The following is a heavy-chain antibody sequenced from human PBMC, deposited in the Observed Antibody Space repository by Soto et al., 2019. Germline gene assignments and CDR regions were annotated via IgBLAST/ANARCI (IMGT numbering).Heavy chain of an antibody. CDR1: GGSISSSSYY. D-gene: IGHD3-3*01. V-gene: IGHV4-39*01. Sequence: SETLSLTCTVSGGSISSSSYYWGWIRQPPGKGLEWIGSIYYSGSTYYNPSLKSRVTISVDTSKNHFSLKLSSVTAADTAVYYCARLRFPDFGSGYYNAYFDYWGQGTLVPVSS. CDR2: IYYSGST. CDR3: ARLRFPDFGSGYYNAYFDY. J-gene: IGHJ4*02.